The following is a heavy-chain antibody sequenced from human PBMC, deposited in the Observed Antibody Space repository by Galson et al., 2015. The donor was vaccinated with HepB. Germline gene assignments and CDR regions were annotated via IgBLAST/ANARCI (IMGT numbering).Heavy chain of an antibody. CDR2: ISAYNGNT. D-gene: IGHD2-2*01. CDR1: GYTFTSYG. V-gene: IGHV1-18*04. Sequence: SVKVSCKASGYTFTSYGISWVRQAPGQGLEWMGWISAYNGNTNYAQKLQGRVTMTTDTSTSTAYMELRSLRSDDTAVYYCARALTCSSTSCPKGISWYSDYYYGMDVWGQGTTVTVSS. CDR3: ARALTCSSTSCPKGISWYSDYYYGMDV. J-gene: IGHJ6*02.